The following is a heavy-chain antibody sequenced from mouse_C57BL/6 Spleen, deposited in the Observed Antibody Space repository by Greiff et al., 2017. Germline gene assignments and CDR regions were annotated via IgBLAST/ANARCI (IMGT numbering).Heavy chain of an antibody. CDR1: GYTFTSYW. J-gene: IGHJ2*01. D-gene: IGHD1-1*01. Sequence: QVQLQQPGAELVMPGASVKLSCKASGYTFTSYWMHWVKQRPGQGLEWIGEIDPSDSFTNYNQKFKGKSTLTVDKSSSTAYMQLSSLTSVDSAVYYCARTDYYDDSSDDWGQGTTRTVSS. CDR3: ARTDYYDDSSDD. CDR2: IDPSDSFT. V-gene: IGHV1-69*01.